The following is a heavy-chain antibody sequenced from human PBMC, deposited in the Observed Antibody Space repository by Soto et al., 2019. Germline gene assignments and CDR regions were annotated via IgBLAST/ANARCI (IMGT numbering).Heavy chain of an antibody. CDR2: VYANGHT. Sequence: QVQLQESGPGLLKPSETLSLSCSVSGGSISSFYWNWIRQPAGKGLEWIGCVYANGHTNYNPSLQSRVTLSVDMSKSQFSLRLTSVIAADTAIYYCARSPSTSSIGTFDIWGQGTIVTVSS. CDR1: GGSISSFY. J-gene: IGHJ3*02. V-gene: IGHV4-4*07. CDR3: ARSPSTSSIGTFDI. D-gene: IGHD2-2*01.